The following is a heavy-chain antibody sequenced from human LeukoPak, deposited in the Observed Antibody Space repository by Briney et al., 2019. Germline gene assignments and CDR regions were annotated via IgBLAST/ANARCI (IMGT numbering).Heavy chain of an antibody. Sequence: PSETLSLTCTVSGGSISSYYWSWVRQPPGKGLEWIGYVSYDGSTNYSPSLKSRVTISLYTSKNQYSLNLSSVTTADTAVYYCARMTTTFDDWGQGTLVTVSS. J-gene: IGHJ4*02. CDR3: ARMTTTFDD. CDR1: GGSISSYY. D-gene: IGHD4-11*01. CDR2: VSYDGST. V-gene: IGHV4-59*01.